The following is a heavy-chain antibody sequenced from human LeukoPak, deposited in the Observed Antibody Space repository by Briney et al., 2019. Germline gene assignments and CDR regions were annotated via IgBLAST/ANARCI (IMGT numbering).Heavy chain of an antibody. CDR3: ARYSSGNFDY. CDR1: GFTVSSNY. Sequence: QPGGSLRLSCAASGFTVSSNYMSWVRQAPGKGLEWVSVIYSGGSTYYADSVKGRFTISRDNSKNTLYLQMNSLRAEDTVVYYCARYSSGNFDYWGQGTLVTVSS. V-gene: IGHV3-53*01. D-gene: IGHD3-22*01. J-gene: IGHJ4*02. CDR2: IYSGGST.